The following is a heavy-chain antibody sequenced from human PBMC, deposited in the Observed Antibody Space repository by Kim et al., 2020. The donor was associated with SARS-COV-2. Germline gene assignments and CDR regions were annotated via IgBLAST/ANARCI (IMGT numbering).Heavy chain of an antibody. V-gene: IGHV3-7*01. D-gene: IGHD3-22*01. J-gene: IGHJ4*02. CDR1: GFTFSSYW. CDR3: ARGDNSRQHIGPLPTNIDY. Sequence: GGSLRLSCAASGFTFSSYWMSWVRQAPGKGLEWVANIKQDGSEKYYVDSVKGRFTISRDNAKNSLYLQMNSLRAEDTAVYYCARGDNSRQHIGPLPTNIDYWGQGTLVTVSS. CDR2: IKQDGSEK.